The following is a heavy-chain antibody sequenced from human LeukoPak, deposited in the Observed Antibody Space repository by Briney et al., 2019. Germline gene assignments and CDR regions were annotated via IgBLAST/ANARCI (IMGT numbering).Heavy chain of an antibody. CDR3: AKGDNWNYVDWFDP. CDR1: GFTFSSCA. Sequence: PGGSLRLSCAASGFTFSSCAMSWVRQAPGKGLEWVSAISGSGGSTYYADSVKGRFTLTRDNSENRLYLQMNSLRAEDKAVYYCAKGDNWNYVDWFDPWGQGTLVTVSS. J-gene: IGHJ5*02. D-gene: IGHD1-7*01. V-gene: IGHV3-23*01. CDR2: ISGSGGST.